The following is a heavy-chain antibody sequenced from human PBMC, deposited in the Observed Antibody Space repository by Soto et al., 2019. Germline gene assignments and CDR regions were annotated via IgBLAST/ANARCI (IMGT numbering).Heavy chain of an antibody. J-gene: IGHJ4*02. Sequence: GSLRLSCVASEFTFNSYAMSWVRQAPGMGLEWVSSIIGSGAITYYADSVKGRFTISRDNSKSTLYLQMNSLRVEDTALYYCAKDARDTGGNSGIDYWGQGTLVTGSS. D-gene: IGHD2-21*02. CDR3: AKDARDTGGNSGIDY. CDR1: EFTFNSYA. CDR2: IIGSGAIT. V-gene: IGHV3-23*01.